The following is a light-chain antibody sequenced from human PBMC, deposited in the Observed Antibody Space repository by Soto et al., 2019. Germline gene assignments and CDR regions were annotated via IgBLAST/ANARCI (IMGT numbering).Light chain of an antibody. CDR3: SSYTSSSTVV. CDR2: EVS. CDR1: SSDVGSYNL. Sequence: QSALTQPASVSGSPGQSITISCTGTSSDVGSYNLVSWYQQHPGKAPKLMIYEVSKRPSGVSNRFSGSKSGNTASLTISGLHTEDEADYYCSSYTSSSTVVFGGETKLTVL. V-gene: IGLV2-14*02. J-gene: IGLJ2*01.